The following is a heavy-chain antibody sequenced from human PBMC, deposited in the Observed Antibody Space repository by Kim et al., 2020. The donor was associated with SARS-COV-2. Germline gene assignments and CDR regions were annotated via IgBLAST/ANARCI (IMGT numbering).Heavy chain of an antibody. CDR3: SWGVGIAGPGNYFDY. J-gene: IGHJ4*02. CDR1: GFSVTNTW. Sequence: GGSLRLSCAASGFSVTNTWMNWVRQAPGKGLEWVGRITSVGATHFAAPVKGRFTISRDDSKNTLYLQMDSLETEDTGVYYCSWGVGIAGPGNYFDYWGQGTHVTVSS. D-gene: IGHD6-13*01. CDR2: ITSVGAT. V-gene: IGHV3-15*01.